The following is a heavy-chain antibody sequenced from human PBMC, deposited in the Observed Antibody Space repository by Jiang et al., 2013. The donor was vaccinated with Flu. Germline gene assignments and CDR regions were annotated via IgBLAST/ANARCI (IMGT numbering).Heavy chain of an antibody. CDR1: GYSVSGNSAA. Sequence: SQTLSLTCAISGYSVSGNSAAWNWIRQSPSRGLEWLGRTYYRSKWYNDYAVSVKSRITINPDTSKNQFSLQLNSVTPEDTAVYYCARGITIFGVVIREFDYWGQGTLVTV. V-gene: IGHV6-1*01. CDR2: TYYRSKWYN. CDR3: ARGITIFGVVIREFDY. J-gene: IGHJ4*02. D-gene: IGHD3-3*01.